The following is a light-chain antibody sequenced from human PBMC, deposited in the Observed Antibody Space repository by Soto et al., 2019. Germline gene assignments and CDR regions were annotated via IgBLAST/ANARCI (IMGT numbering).Light chain of an antibody. J-gene: IGKJ5*01. Sequence: DIEMTQSPSTLSASVGDRVTITCRASQSISSWFAWYQQKQGKPPKLLIYKASSLESGVPARFSGSGSGTDYTLTISSLQPDDFATYYCQQYHSYPITFGQGTRLEIK. CDR3: QQYHSYPIT. CDR2: KAS. CDR1: QSISSW. V-gene: IGKV1-5*03.